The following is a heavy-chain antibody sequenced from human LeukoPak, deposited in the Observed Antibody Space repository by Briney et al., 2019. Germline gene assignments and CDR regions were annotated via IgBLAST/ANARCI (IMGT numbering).Heavy chain of an antibody. J-gene: IGHJ6*02. CDR1: GYTFPSYL. D-gene: IGHD2-2*01. V-gene: IGHV1-46*01. Sequence: ASVKVSCKPSGYTFPSYLMHWVRQAPGQGLEGMGRINPCGGETSYAKKFQGRVTTTRDPSESTVYMEVVSLRPEDTAGYYCARGCRVVPGVHNVGMTSYYNGMDVWGQGTTVTVSS. CDR2: INPCGGET. CDR3: ARGCRVVPGVHNVGMTSYYNGMDV.